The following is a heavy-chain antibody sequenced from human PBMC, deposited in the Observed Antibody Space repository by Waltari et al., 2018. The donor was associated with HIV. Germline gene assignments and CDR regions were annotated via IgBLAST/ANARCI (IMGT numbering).Heavy chain of an antibody. CDR3: ARDRFCNGNGCSPSDAFDV. CDR2: IYYTGST. D-gene: IGHD2-15*01. J-gene: IGHJ3*01. CDR1: GGSVGSSGFS. Sequence: QLRLQESGSGLLKPSQTLSLTCNVSGGSVGSSGFSWSWIRQSPGKGLEWIGYIYYTGSTYHNPSLKSRVNISLDRSKNQFSLRLSYVSAADTAVYYCARDRFCNGNGCSPSDAFDVWGQGRMVTVSS. V-gene: IGHV4-30-2*06.